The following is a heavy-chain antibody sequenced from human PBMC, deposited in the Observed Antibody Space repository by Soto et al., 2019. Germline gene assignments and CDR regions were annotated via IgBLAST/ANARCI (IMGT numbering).Heavy chain of an antibody. Sequence: EVQLLESGGGLVQPGGSLRLSCAASGFTFSSYAMSWVRQAPGKGLEWVSAISGSGGSTYYADSVKARFTISRDNYNHTQYLQMNILSAEDTAVYYGASLRLLLRGVFDYWGQGTLVTLSS. CDR2: ISGSGGST. V-gene: IGHV3-23*01. CDR3: ASLRLLLRGVFDY. J-gene: IGHJ4*02. D-gene: IGHD2-15*01. CDR1: GFTFSSYA.